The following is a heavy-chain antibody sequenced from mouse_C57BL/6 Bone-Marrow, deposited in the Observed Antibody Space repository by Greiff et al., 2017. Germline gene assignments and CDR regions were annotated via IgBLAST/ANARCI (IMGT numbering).Heavy chain of an antibody. Sequence: QVQLQQPGAELVKPGASVKLSCKASGYTFTSYWMHWVKQRPGQGLAWIGMIHPNSGSTNYNEKFKSKATLTVDKSSSTAYMQLSSLTSEDSAVYYCATKSYYYAMDYWGQGTSVTVSS. CDR3: ATKSYYYAMDY. V-gene: IGHV1-64*01. CDR2: IHPNSGST. J-gene: IGHJ4*01. CDR1: GYTFTSYW.